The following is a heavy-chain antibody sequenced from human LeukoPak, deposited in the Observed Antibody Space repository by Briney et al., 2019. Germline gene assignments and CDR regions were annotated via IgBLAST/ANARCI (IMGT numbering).Heavy chain of an antibody. J-gene: IGHJ4*02. D-gene: IGHD2-2*01. V-gene: IGHV4-59*08. CDR2: IYYSGST. CDR3: ARRGVYCSSTSCYPYFDY. Sequence: SETLSLTCTVSGGSISSYYWSWIRHPPGKGLELIGYIYYSGSTNYNPSLKSRVTISVDTSKNQFSLKLSSVTAADTAVYYCARRGVYCSSTSCYPYFDYWGQGTLVTVSS. CDR1: GGSISSYY.